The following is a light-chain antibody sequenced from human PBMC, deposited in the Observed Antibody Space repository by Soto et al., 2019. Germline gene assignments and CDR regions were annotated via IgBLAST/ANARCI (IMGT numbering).Light chain of an antibody. CDR2: GNS. CDR3: QSYDSSLSDHYV. Sequence: QSVLTQPPSVSGAPGQRVTISCTGSSSNIGAGYDVHWYQQLPGTAPKLLIYGNSNRPSGVPDRFSGSKSGTSASLAITGLQAEDEADYYCQSYDSSLSDHYVLGTGTKVTVL. CDR1: SSNIGAGYD. V-gene: IGLV1-40*01. J-gene: IGLJ1*01.